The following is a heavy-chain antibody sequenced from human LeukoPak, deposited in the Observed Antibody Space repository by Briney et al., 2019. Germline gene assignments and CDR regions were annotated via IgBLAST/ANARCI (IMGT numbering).Heavy chain of an antibody. D-gene: IGHD1-14*01. CDR3: ARDSGSFRGDPGHY. Sequence: GGSLRLSCAASGFTFSSYAMSWVRQAPGKGLEWVAVISYDGSNKYYADSVKGRFTISRDNSKNTLYLQMNSLRAEDTAVYYCARDSGSFRGDPGHYWDQGTLVTVSS. J-gene: IGHJ4*02. V-gene: IGHV3-30-3*01. CDR1: GFTFSSYA. CDR2: ISYDGSNK.